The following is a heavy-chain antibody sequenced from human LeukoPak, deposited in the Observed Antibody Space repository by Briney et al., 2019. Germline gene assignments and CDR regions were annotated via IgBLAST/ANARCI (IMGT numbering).Heavy chain of an antibody. CDR3: GKRFFGESIDS. V-gene: IGHV3-23*01. CDR2: ISGSGGST. Sequence: GGSLRLSCAASGFTFSSYGMSWVRQAPGKGLEWVSAISGSGGSTYYADSVKGRFTISRDNSKNTLYLQMNSLRAEDTAVYYCGKRFFGESIDSWGQGTLVTVSS. J-gene: IGHJ4*02. CDR1: GFTFSSYG. D-gene: IGHD3-10*01.